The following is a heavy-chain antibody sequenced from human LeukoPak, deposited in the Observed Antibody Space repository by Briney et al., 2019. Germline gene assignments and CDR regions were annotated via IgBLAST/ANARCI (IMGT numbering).Heavy chain of an antibody. V-gene: IGHV3-48*02. D-gene: IGHD5-12*01. CDR1: GFTFSIYS. CDR2: IDSIGSTI. CDR3: ARERSGYPDY. Sequence: GGSLRLSCAVSGFTFSIYSMNWVRQAPGKGLEWVSYIDSIGSTIYYADSVRGRFTISRDNAKNSLYLQMNSLRDEDTAVYYCARERSGYPDYWGQGTLVTVSS. J-gene: IGHJ4*02.